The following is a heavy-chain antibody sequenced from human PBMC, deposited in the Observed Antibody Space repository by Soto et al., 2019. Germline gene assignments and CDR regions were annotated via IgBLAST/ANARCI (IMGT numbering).Heavy chain of an antibody. V-gene: IGHV3-48*02. CDR1: GFTFSTYS. Sequence: GGSLRLSCAASGFTFSTYSMDWVRQAPGKGLERVSYMSGSGDSIWYADSVKGRFIISRDNGKNSLYLQMNSLRDDDTAIYYCTRDYSGSNYSFDYWGQGTLVTVSS. CDR3: TRDYSGSNYSFDY. CDR2: MSGSGDSI. D-gene: IGHD1-26*01. J-gene: IGHJ4*02.